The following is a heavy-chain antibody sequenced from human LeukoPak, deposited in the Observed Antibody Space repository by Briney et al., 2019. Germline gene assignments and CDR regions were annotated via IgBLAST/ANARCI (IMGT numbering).Heavy chain of an antibody. V-gene: IGHV4-59*01. CDR1: GGSIRNYY. J-gene: IGHJ4*02. Sequence: SETLSLTCTVSGGSIRNYYWSWIRQPPGKGLEWIVYIFHGGSTNYNPSLKSRVTISVDTSKNQFSLRLNSVTAADTAVYYCARGISGYSRIFDYWGQGTLVTVSS. D-gene: IGHD3-22*01. CDR3: ARGISGYSRIFDY. CDR2: IFHGGST.